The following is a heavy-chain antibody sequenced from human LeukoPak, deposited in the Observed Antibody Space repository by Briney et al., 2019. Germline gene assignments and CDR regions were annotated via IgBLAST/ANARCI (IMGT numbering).Heavy chain of an antibody. J-gene: IGHJ6*01. CDR1: GFTVSTNH. D-gene: IGHD3-22*01. Sequence: GGSLRLSCAVSGFTVSTNHMSWVRQAPGKGLEWVSVIYIDANTYYSDSVKGRFTISRDNSKNTVFLQMNSLRAEDTSVYHCARDREVVNAKAQMDVWGKGTTVTVSS. V-gene: IGHV3-53*01. CDR3: ARDREVVNAKAQMDV. CDR2: IYIDANT.